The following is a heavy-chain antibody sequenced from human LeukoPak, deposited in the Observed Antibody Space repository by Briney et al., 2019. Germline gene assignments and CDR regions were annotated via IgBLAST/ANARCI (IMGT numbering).Heavy chain of an antibody. V-gene: IGHV3-23*01. CDR2: ISGSGGST. Sequence: GGSLRLSCAASGFTFSSYAMSWVRQAPGKGLEWVSAISGSGGSTYYAVSVKGRFTISRDNSKNTLYLQMNSLRAEDTAVYYCASGPGLGRLHPTLDLFDIWGQGTMVTVSS. CDR3: ASGPGLGRLHPTLDLFDI. D-gene: IGHD1-1*01. J-gene: IGHJ3*02. CDR1: GFTFSSYA.